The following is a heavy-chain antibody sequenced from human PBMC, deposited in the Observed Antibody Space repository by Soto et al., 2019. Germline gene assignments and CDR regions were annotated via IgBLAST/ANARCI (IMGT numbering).Heavy chain of an antibody. CDR1: GYTFTSYA. V-gene: IGHV1-3*01. CDR3: ARDLAAAAAVLFDY. J-gene: IGHJ4*02. CDR2: INAGNGNT. Sequence: ASVKVSCKASGYTFTSYAMHWVRQAPGQRLEWMGWINAGNGNTKYSQKFQGRVTITRDTSASTAYMELSSLRSEDTAVYYCARDLAAAAAVLFDYWGQGTLVTVSS. D-gene: IGHD6-13*01.